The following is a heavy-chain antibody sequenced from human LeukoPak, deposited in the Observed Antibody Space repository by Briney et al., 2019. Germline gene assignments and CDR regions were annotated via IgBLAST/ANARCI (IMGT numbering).Heavy chain of an antibody. J-gene: IGHJ4*02. CDR1: GFTFTTHW. V-gene: IGHV3-7*01. Sequence: GGSLRLSCAAYGFTFTTHWMTWVRQAPGKGLEWVANIKEDGSEKYYVDSVRGRFTISRDNAKNSLYLHMKSLGAEDTAVYYCARVHHSSSWGTDDCWGQGTLVTVSS. CDR2: IKEDGSEK. D-gene: IGHD6-13*01. CDR3: ARVHHSSSWGTDDC.